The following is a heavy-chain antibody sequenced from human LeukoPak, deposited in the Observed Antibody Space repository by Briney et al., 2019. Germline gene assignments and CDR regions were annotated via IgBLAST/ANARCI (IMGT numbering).Heavy chain of an antibody. D-gene: IGHD2-2*01. Sequence: SETLSLTCTVSGGSISSYYWSWIRQPAGKGLEWIGRIYTSGSTNYNPSLKSRVTMSVDTSKNQFSLKLSSVTAADTAVYYCARGGGGYCSSTSCYNWFDPWGQGTLATVSS. CDR3: ARGGGGYCSSTSCYNWFDP. V-gene: IGHV4-4*07. J-gene: IGHJ5*02. CDR1: GGSISSYY. CDR2: IYTSGST.